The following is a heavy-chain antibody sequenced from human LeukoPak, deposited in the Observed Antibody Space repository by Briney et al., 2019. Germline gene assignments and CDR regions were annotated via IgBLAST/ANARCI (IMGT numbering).Heavy chain of an antibody. Sequence: GGSLRLSCAASGFTFSSYAMSWVRQAPGKGLEWVSAISGSGGSTYYADSVKGRFTISRDNAKNSLYLQMNSLRAEDTAVYYCARVNNYGDYDGSFDYWGQGTLVTVSS. CDR2: ISGSGGST. CDR3: ARVNNYGDYDGSFDY. CDR1: GFTFSSYA. J-gene: IGHJ4*02. D-gene: IGHD4-17*01. V-gene: IGHV3-23*01.